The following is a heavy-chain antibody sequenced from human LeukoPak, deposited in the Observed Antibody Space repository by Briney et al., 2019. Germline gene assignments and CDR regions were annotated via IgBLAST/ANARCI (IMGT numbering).Heavy chain of an antibody. D-gene: IGHD3-10*01. CDR2: ISPGGGTT. CDR3: AKSRSGSANWALRIFDN. V-gene: IGHV3-23*01. J-gene: IGHJ4*02. Sequence: PGGSLRLFCAASGFTSSSYWMSWVRQAPGRGLEWVSSISPGGGTTYYADSVKGRFTISRDNSENTLYVEMNSLRAEDTAIYYCAKSRSGSANWALRIFDNWGQGTLVRVSS. CDR1: GFTSSSYW.